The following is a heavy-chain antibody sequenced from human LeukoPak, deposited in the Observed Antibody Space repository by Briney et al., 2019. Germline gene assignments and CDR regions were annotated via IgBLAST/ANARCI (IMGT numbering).Heavy chain of an antibody. J-gene: IGHJ5*02. CDR2: INPRSGGT. V-gene: IGHV1-2*06. CDR3: ARGSISSGDWFDP. CDR1: GYTFTNYG. D-gene: IGHD6-6*01. Sequence: ASVKVSCKASGYTFTNYGINWVRQAPGQGLEWMGRINPRSGGTNYAQKFQDRVTMTRDTSISTAYMELSRLKFDDTAVFYCARGSISSGDWFDPWGQGTLVTVSS.